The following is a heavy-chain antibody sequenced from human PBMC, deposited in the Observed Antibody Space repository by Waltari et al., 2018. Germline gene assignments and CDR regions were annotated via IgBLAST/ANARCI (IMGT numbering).Heavy chain of an antibody. Sequence: EVQLVESAGALVPPGGSLRLSCAASGFTFCDFWMHSVRPSPEQGLVWVSRIDSDGSTTTDADSVKGRFTISRDNTKNTLYLQMNGLTAEDTGVYYCATPFYAASGSFLSYWGQGTLVAVSS. CDR3: ATPFYAASGSFLSY. D-gene: IGHD3-10*01. CDR1: GFTFCDFW. CDR2: IDSDGSTT. V-gene: IGHV3-74*03. J-gene: IGHJ4*02.